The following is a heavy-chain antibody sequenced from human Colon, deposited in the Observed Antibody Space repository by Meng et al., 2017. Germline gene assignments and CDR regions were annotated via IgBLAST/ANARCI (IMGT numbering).Heavy chain of an antibody. D-gene: IGHD3-9*01. V-gene: IGHV1-69*13. CDR2: IIPIFGTA. Sequence: SVKVSCKASGGTFSSYAISWVRQAPGQGREWMGGIIPIFGTANYAQKFQGRVTITADESTSTANMELSSLRSEDTAVYYCARVLLSGHPDILTGYYDDWGHGTPVTVSS. CDR1: GGTFSSYA. CDR3: ARVLLSGHPDILTGYYDD. J-gene: IGHJ4*03.